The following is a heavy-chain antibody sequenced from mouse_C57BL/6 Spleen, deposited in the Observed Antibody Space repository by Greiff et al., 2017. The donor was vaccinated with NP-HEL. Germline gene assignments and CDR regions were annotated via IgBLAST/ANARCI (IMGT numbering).Heavy chain of an antibody. J-gene: IGHJ4*01. D-gene: IGHD4-1*01. V-gene: IGHV3-6*01. Sequence: EVKLQESGPGLVKPSQSLSLTCSVTGYSITSGYYWNWIRQFPGNKLEWMGYISYDGSNNYNPSLKNRISITRDTSKNQFFLKLNSVTTEDTATYYCARRDWDVYYAMDYWGQGTSVTVSS. CDR2: ISYDGSN. CDR1: GYSITSGYY. CDR3: ARRDWDVYYAMDY.